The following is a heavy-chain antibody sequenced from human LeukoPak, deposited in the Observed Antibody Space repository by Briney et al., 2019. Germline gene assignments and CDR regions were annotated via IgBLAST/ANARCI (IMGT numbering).Heavy chain of an antibody. D-gene: IGHD2-8*01. CDR3: ARECYCTNGVCSDYMDV. V-gene: IGHV4-61*02. CDR1: GGSISSGSYY. J-gene: IGHJ6*03. Sequence: PSETLSLTCTVSGGSISSGSYYWSWIRRPAGKGLEWIGRIYTSGSTNYNPSLKSRVTISLDTSKNQFSLKLSSVTAADTAVYYCARECYCTNGVCSDYMDVWGKGTTVTVSS. CDR2: IYTSGST.